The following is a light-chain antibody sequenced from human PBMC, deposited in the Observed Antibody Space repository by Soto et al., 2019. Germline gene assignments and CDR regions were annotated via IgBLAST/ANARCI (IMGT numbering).Light chain of an antibody. CDR1: SSDVGGYDY. J-gene: IGLJ2*01. CDR2: DVT. V-gene: IGLV2-14*03. CDR3: SSYTSSSTLHLV. Sequence: QSVLTQPASVSGSPGQSITISCTGTSSDVGGYDYVSWYQHHPGKAPKLMIYDVTIRPSGVSNRFSGSKSGNTASLTISGLQAEDEADYFCSSYTSSSTLHLVFGGGTKVTVL.